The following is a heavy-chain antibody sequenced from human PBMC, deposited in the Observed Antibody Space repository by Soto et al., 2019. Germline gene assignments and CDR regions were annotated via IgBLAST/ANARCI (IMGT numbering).Heavy chain of an antibody. Sequence: QVQLQESGPGLVKPSETLSLTCTVSGGSISSYYWSWIRQPPGKGLEWIGYIYYSGSTNYNPSLKSRVTISVDTSKNQFSLKLSSVTAADTAVYYCARSSLLWFGESMPFDYWGQGTLGTVSS. D-gene: IGHD3-10*01. CDR2: IYYSGST. CDR3: ARSSLLWFGESMPFDY. V-gene: IGHV4-59*01. J-gene: IGHJ4*02. CDR1: GGSISSYY.